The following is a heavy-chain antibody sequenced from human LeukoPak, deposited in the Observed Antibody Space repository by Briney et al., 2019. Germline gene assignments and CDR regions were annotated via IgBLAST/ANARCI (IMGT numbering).Heavy chain of an antibody. J-gene: IGHJ4*02. CDR2: FSGSGGSI. Sequence: GGSLTLSCAASGFTFSSYSMSWVRQAPGKGLEWVSSFSGSGGSIYYADSVKGRFTISRDNSKNTLYLQMNSLRAEDTAVYYCARRRGVTFGDFDYWGQGTLVTVSS. V-gene: IGHV3-23*01. CDR3: ARRRGVTFGDFDY. D-gene: IGHD3-10*01. CDR1: GFTFSSYS.